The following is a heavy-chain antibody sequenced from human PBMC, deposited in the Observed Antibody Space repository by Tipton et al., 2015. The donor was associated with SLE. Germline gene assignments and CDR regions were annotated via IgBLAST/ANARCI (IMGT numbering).Heavy chain of an antibody. CDR3: ATGGAQWRTWFAP. CDR2: VNPEDGKT. CDR1: GYTFTDYY. V-gene: IGHV1-69-2*01. J-gene: IGHJ5*02. Sequence: VQLVQSGAEVKKTGVTVKISCKVSGYTFTDYYMHWVQQAPGKGLEWMGLVNPEDGKTIYSEKFQGRVTMTADTSRDTAYMELTSLTSDDTAFYYCATGGAQWRTWFAPWGQGTLVTVSS. D-gene: IGHD6-19*01.